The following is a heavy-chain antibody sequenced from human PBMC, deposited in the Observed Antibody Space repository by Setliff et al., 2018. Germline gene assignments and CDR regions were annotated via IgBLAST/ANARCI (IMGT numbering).Heavy chain of an antibody. J-gene: IGHJ4*02. D-gene: IGHD3-16*01. Sequence: SETLSLTCTVSGGSISSYYWSWIRQPPGKRLEWIGYIYYSGSTNYNPSLESRVTISVNTSKNQFSLRLNSATAADTAVYYCARLRGAFDYWGQGTQVTVSS. CDR3: ARLRGAFDY. CDR1: GGSISSYY. V-gene: IGHV4-59*01. CDR2: IYYSGST.